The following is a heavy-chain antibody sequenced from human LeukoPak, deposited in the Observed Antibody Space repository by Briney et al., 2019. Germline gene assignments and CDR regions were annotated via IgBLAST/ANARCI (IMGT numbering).Heavy chain of an antibody. D-gene: IGHD3-16*01. CDR1: GFTFSSYG. J-gene: IGHJ4*02. Sequence: GGSLRLSCAASGFTFSSYGMHWVRQAPGKGLEWVAVISYDGSSKYYADSLEGRFTISRDNSKNTLYLQMNSLRAEDTAVYYCAKHSMFGGGHFDYWGQGTLVTVSS. CDR2: ISYDGSSK. CDR3: AKHSMFGGGHFDY. V-gene: IGHV3-30*18.